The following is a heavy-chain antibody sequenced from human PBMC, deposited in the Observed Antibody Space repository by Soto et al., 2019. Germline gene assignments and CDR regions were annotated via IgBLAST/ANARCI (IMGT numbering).Heavy chain of an antibody. CDR2: INHLETT. Sequence: SETLSLTCTVSGASITYGAYSWSWIRQTPGKGLEWIGYINHLETTFYNPSFESRLTLSVDRTKNQFSLNLKSMSAADRAVYFCARGGGFDSFDYWGQGILVTVSS. CDR3: ARGGGFDSFDY. D-gene: IGHD3-10*01. J-gene: IGHJ4*02. V-gene: IGHV4-30-2*01. CDR1: GASITYGAYS.